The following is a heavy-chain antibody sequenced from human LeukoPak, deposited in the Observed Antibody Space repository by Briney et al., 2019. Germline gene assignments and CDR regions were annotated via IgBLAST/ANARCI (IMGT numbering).Heavy chain of an antibody. Sequence: ASVKVSCKASGYTFTSYGISWVRQAPGQGLEWMGWISTYNGNTNYAQKLQGRVTMTTDTSTSTAYMELRSLRSDDTAVYYCARDATMVRGVMYNWFDPWGQGTLVTVSS. D-gene: IGHD3-10*01. CDR1: GYTFTSYG. J-gene: IGHJ5*02. V-gene: IGHV1-18*01. CDR2: ISTYNGNT. CDR3: ARDATMVRGVMYNWFDP.